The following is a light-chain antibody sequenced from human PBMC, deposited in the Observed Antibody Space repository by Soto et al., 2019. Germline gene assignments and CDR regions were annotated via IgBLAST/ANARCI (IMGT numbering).Light chain of an antibody. V-gene: IGKV1-39*01. CDR1: QRISHY. Sequence: NQINQSPSSLSASVRERVTITCRASQRISHYLNWYQQKPGKAPKVLIYATFTLQSGVPSRFSGSGSGTDFTLTISSLQPEDFATYYCQQSYITPYTFGQGTKLEIK. CDR2: ATF. J-gene: IGKJ2*01. CDR3: QQSYITPYT.